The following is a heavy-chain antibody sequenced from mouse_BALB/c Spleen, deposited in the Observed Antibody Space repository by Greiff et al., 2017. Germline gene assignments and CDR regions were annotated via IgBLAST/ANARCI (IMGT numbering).Heavy chain of an antibody. CDR3: AREITTVVAEGFAY. J-gene: IGHJ3*01. CDR1: GYSFTSYW. Sequence: QVQLQQSGPQLVRPGASVKISCKASGYSFTSYWMHWVKQRPGQGLEWIGMIDPSDSETRLNQKFKDKATLTVDKSSSTAYMQLSSPTSEDSAVYYCAREITTVVAEGFAYWGQGTLVTVSA. D-gene: IGHD1-1*01. CDR2: IDPSDSET. V-gene: IGHV1S126*01.